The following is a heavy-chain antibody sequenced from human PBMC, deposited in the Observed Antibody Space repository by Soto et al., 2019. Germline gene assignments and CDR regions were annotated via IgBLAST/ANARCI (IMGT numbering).Heavy chain of an antibody. CDR2: ISWNSGSI. CDR1: GFTFDDYA. D-gene: IGHD3-10*01. V-gene: IGHV3-9*01. Sequence: PVGSLRLSCAASGFTFDDYAMHWVRQAPGKGLEWVSGISWNSGSIGYADSVKGRFTISRDNAKNSLYLQMNSLRAEDTALYYCAKDQKRRYYYGSGSYSAPDYWGQGTLVTVSS. CDR3: AKDQKRRYYYGSGSYSAPDY. J-gene: IGHJ4*02.